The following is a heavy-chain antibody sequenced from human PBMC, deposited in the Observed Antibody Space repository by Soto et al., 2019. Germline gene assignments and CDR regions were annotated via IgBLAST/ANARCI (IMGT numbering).Heavy chain of an antibody. D-gene: IGHD6-13*01. CDR2: FNPNSGDT. V-gene: IGHV1-2*02. CDR3: ATEASAVISLDY. J-gene: IGHJ4*02. CDR1: GYIFTAYS. Sequence: GASVKVSCKASGYIFTAYSMHWVRQAPGRGLEWVGWFNPNSGDTIYAQKFQGRVTLTGDTSISTAYMELYSLTSDDTAVYYCATEASAVISLDYWGQGTLVTVSS.